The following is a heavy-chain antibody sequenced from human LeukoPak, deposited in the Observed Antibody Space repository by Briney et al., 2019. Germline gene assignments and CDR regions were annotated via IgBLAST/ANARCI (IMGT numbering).Heavy chain of an antibody. J-gene: IGHJ4*02. CDR1: GFTFSNAW. Sequence: QTGGSLRLSCAASGFTFSNAWMSWVRQAPGKGLEWVSVIYVGGSTYYAGSVRGRFTISRDNSKNTLYLQMNSLRAEDTAVYYCARDSSNGDHQFDYWGQGTLVTVSS. CDR2: IYVGGST. V-gene: IGHV3-53*01. CDR3: ARDSSNGDHQFDY. D-gene: IGHD4-17*01.